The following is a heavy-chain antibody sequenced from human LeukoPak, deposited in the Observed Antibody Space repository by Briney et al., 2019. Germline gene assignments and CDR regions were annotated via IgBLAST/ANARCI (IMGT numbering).Heavy chain of an antibody. CDR1: GFTFGDYA. CDR3: TRASARSPGDYYYYGMDV. V-gene: IGHV3-49*03. CDR2: IRSKAYGGTT. J-gene: IGHJ6*02. D-gene: IGHD6-6*01. Sequence: GGSLRLSCTASGFTFGDYAMSWFRQAPGKGLEWVGFIRSKAYGGTTEYAASGKGRFPISRDDSKSIAYLQMNSLKTEDTAVYYCTRASARSPGDYYYYGMDVWGQGTTVTVPS.